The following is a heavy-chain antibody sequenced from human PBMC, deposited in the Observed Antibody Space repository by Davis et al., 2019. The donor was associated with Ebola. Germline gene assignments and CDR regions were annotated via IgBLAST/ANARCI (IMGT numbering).Heavy chain of an antibody. D-gene: IGHD5-12*01. CDR1: GDSVSGNNGA. J-gene: IGHJ4*02. V-gene: IGHV6-1*01. Sequence: LSCPISGDSVSGNNGAWNWIRQSPSRGLEWLGRTDYYRSKWFHDYAVSVKSRMIINPDTSKNQLSLQLNSVTPEDTAVYYCARGWLRSKFDYWGQGTLVTVSS. CDR3: ARGWLRSKFDY. CDR2: TDYYRSKWFH.